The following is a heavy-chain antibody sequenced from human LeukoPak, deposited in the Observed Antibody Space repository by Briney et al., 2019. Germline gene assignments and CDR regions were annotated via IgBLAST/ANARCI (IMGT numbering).Heavy chain of an antibody. J-gene: IGHJ4*02. D-gene: IGHD3-10*01. CDR1: GFTFSSYA. V-gene: IGHV3-23*01. Sequence: GGSLRLSCAASGFTFSSYAMSWVRQAPGKGLEWVSSISGIGGSIYYADSVKGWLTISRDNSKHTLYLQMNSLRAEDTAVYYCANEVSGSPNFDYWGQGTLVTVSS. CDR3: ANEVSGSPNFDY. CDR2: ISGIGGSI.